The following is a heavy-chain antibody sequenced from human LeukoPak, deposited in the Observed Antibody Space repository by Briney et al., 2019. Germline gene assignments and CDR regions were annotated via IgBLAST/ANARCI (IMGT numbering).Heavy chain of an antibody. V-gene: IGHV3-30*18. J-gene: IGHJ4*02. CDR1: GFTLSSYG. D-gene: IGHD5-12*01. CDR3: AKDGSGYDWNY. CDR2: ISYDGSNK. Sequence: GGSLRLSCAASGFTLSSYGMHWVRPPPGKGLEWVAVISYDGSNKYYADSVKGRFPISRDNSKNTLSLQMNSLRAEDTAVYYCAKDGSGYDWNYWGQGTLVTVSS.